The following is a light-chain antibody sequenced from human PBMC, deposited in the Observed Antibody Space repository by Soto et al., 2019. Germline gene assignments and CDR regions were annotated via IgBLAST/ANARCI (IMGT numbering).Light chain of an antibody. J-gene: IGLJ1*01. CDR2: SNN. V-gene: IGLV1-44*01. CDR3: AAWDDSLNGREV. Sequence: QSVLTQPPSASGTPGQRVTISRSGSSSNIGSNTVNWYQQLPGTAPKLLIYSNNQRPSGVPDRFSGSKSGTSASLAISGLQSEDEADYYCAAWDDSLNGREVFGTGTKVTVL. CDR1: SSNIGSNT.